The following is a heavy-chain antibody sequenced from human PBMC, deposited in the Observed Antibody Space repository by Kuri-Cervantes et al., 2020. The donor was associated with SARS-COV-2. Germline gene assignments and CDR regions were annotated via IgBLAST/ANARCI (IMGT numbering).Heavy chain of an antibody. CDR2: INSDGSST. Sequence: GESLKISCAASGFTFSSYWMHWVRQAPGKGLVWVSRINSDGSSTSYADSVKGRFTISRDNSKNTLYLQMNSLRAEDTALYYCAKDLLRGYSYGYGFDYWGQGTLVTVSS. CDR1: GFTFSSYW. J-gene: IGHJ4*02. D-gene: IGHD5-18*01. V-gene: IGHV3-74*01. CDR3: AKDLLRGYSYGYGFDY.